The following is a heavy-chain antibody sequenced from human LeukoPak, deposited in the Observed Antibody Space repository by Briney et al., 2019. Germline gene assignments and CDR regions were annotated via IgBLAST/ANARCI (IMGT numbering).Heavy chain of an antibody. CDR3: ARDFRNAGDY. CDR1: GFTFTTYW. Sequence: PGGSLRLSCAASGFTFTTYWINWLRQAPGKVLEWVAVINQDGSEKYYVDSVKGRFTISRDNAKNSLYLQMNSLRAEDTAVYYCARDFRNAGDYWGQGTLVTVSS. D-gene: IGHD1-14*01. V-gene: IGHV3-7*01. J-gene: IGHJ4*02. CDR2: INQDGSEK.